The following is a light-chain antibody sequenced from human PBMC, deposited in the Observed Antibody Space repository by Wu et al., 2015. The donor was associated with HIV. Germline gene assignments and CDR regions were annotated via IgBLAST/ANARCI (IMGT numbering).Light chain of an antibody. CDR3: QQYGSSPES. CDR1: QSVSSSY. J-gene: IGKJ2*03. Sequence: EIVLTQSPGTLSLSPGERATLSCRASQSVSSSYLAWYQQKPGQAPRLLIYGASSGATGIPDRFSGSGSGTDFTLTISRLEPEDFAVYYCQQYGSSPESFGQGTKAGDQT. CDR2: GAS. V-gene: IGKV3-20*01.